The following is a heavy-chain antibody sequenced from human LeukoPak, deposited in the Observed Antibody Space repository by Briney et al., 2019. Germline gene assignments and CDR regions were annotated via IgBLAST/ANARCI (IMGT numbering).Heavy chain of an antibody. CDR3: ARGQYYYDTSGYYADY. D-gene: IGHD3-22*01. CDR2: ISYDGSNK. CDR1: GFTFSIYA. Sequence: GRSLRLSCAGSGFTFSIYAMHWVRQAPGKGLEWVAVISYDGSNKYYADPVKGRFTISRDNSKNTLYLQVNSLRAEDTAVYYCARGQYYYDTSGYYADYWGQGTLVTVSS. J-gene: IGHJ4*02. V-gene: IGHV3-30-3*01.